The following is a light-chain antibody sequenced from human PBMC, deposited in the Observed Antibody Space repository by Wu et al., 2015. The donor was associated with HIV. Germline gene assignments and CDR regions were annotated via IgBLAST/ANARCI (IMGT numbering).Light chain of an antibody. J-gene: IGKJ5*01. CDR1: QSVSSNY. Sequence: EIVLTQSPGTLSLSPGERATLSCRASQSVSSNYLAWYQQKPGQAPRLLVFGASSRATGVPDRFSGSGSGTDFTLTISRLEPEDFAVYYCQQYGSSPITFGQGTRLE. V-gene: IGKV3-20*01. CDR2: GAS. CDR3: QQYGSSPIT.